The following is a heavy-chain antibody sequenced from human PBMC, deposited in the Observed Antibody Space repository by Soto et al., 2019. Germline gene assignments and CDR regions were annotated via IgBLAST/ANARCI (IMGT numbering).Heavy chain of an antibody. V-gene: IGHV1-2*04. Sequence: QVPLVQSGAEVKKPGASVKVSCKASGYTFTDYYVHWVRQAPGQGLEWMGWINPNSGVTNYAQKFQGWVTLTRDTSVSTAYMELNRLTSDDTAVFFCARGVSGWSPFDLWGQGTLVTVSS. CDR2: INPNSGVT. D-gene: IGHD6-19*01. J-gene: IGHJ4*02. CDR1: GYTFTDYY. CDR3: ARGVSGWSPFDL.